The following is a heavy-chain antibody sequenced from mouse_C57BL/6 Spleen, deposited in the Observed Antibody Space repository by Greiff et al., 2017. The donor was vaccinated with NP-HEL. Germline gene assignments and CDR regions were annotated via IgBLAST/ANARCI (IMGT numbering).Heavy chain of an antibody. J-gene: IGHJ4*01. CDR3: AKTMVTTTYYAMDY. CDR1: GFTFSDYG. D-gene: IGHD2-1*01. CDR2: ISSGSSTI. V-gene: IGHV5-17*01. Sequence: EVQWVESGGGLVKPGGSLKLSCAASGFTFSDYGMHWVRQAPEKGLEWVAYISSGSSTIYYADTVKGRFTISRDNAKNTLFLQMTSLRSEDTAMYYCAKTMVTTTYYAMDYWGQGTSVTVSS.